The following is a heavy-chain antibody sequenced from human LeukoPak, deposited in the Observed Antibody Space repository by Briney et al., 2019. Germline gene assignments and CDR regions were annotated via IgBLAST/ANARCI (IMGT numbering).Heavy chain of an antibody. D-gene: IGHD4-23*01. Sequence: GGSLRLSCAASGFTFSSYSMNWVRPAPGKGLEWVSYISSSSSTIYYADSVKGRFTISRDNAKNSLYLQMNSLRAEDMAVYYCARGKGGNPPWGQGTLVTVSS. J-gene: IGHJ5*02. CDR2: ISSSSSTI. CDR1: GFTFSSYS. V-gene: IGHV3-48*01. CDR3: ARGKGGNPP.